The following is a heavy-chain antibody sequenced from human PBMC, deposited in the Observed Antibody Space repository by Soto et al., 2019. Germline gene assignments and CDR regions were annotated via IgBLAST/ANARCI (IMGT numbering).Heavy chain of an antibody. CDR2: IYPGDSDT. Sequence: VESLKISCNGSGYSFTSYWIGWVRQMPWKGLEWMGIIYPGDSDTRYSPSFQGQVTISADKSISTAYLQWSSLKASDTAMYYCARQPAAGYYYYGMDVWGQGTTVTVSS. D-gene: IGHD6-13*01. V-gene: IGHV5-51*01. CDR1: GYSFTSYW. J-gene: IGHJ6*02. CDR3: ARQPAAGYYYYGMDV.